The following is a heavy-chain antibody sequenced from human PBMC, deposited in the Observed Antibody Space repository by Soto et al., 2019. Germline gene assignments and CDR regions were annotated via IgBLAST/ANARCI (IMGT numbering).Heavy chain of an antibody. CDR3: SRDHLGRGWYGFMDS. CDR1: GGIFSSYA. V-gene: IGHV1-69*01. J-gene: IGHJ4*02. CDR2: IIPILRSA. D-gene: IGHD6-19*01. Sequence: QVQLVQSGAEVKKPGSSVKVSCNASGGIFSSYAFSWVRQAPGQGLEWMGGIIPILRSADYAPRFQGRVNITADESTRTVYMELSRFRSEDTAVYYCSRDHLGRGWYGFMDSWGQGTPVIVSS.